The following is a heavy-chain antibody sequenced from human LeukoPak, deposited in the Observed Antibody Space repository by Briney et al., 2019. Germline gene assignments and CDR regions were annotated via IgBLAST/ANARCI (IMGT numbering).Heavy chain of an antibody. Sequence: GGSLRLSCAASGFTFSSYAMSWVRQAPGKGLEWVSAISGSGGSTYYADSVKGRFTISRDSSKNTLYLQMNSLRAEDTAVYYCAKDLRAIVGATHWGQGTLVTVSS. CDR2: ISGSGGST. J-gene: IGHJ4*02. V-gene: IGHV3-23*01. CDR1: GFTFSSYA. D-gene: IGHD1-26*01. CDR3: AKDLRAIVGATH.